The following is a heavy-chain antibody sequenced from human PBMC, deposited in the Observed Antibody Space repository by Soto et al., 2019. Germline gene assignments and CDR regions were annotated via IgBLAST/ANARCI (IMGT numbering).Heavy chain of an antibody. CDR2: ISGSGGST. J-gene: IGHJ4*02. CDR3: ARVAGGDYFDY. Sequence: PGGSLRLSCAASGFTFSSYGMSWVRQAPGKRLEWVSAISGSGGSTYYADSVKGRFTISRDNSKNTLYLQVNILRVEDTAIYYCARVAGGDYFDYWGQGTQVTVSS. CDR1: GFTFSSYG. D-gene: IGHD3-10*01. V-gene: IGHV3-23*01.